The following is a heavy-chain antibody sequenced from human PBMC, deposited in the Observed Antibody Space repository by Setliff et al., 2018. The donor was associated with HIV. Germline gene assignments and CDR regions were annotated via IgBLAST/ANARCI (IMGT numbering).Heavy chain of an antibody. Sequence: GGSLRLSCAASGFTFDDYGMSWVRQAPGKGLEWVAVMSGDANSQYYADSVKGRFTISRDNSKNTLYLQMNSLRAEDTAVYYCARDTTDDNSIFPYWGQGTLVTVSS. D-gene: IGHD3-22*01. CDR1: GFTFDDYG. J-gene: IGHJ4*02. CDR2: MSGDANSQ. CDR3: ARDTTDDNSIFPY. V-gene: IGHV3-30*05.